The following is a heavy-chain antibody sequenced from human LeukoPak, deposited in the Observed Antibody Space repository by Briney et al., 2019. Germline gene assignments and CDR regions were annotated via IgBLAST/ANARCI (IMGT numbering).Heavy chain of an antibody. CDR3: AKRVGGTPDN. D-gene: IGHD1-26*01. Sequence: GGSLRLSCAASGFTFSTSAMSWVRQAPGKGLEWVSAIGGDGVSRDYSDSVKGRFTISRDNSKNTLYLQMNSLRVEDTALYFCAKRVGGTPDNWGLGTLVTVSS. CDR1: GFTFSTSA. V-gene: IGHV3-23*01. J-gene: IGHJ4*02. CDR2: IGGDGVSR.